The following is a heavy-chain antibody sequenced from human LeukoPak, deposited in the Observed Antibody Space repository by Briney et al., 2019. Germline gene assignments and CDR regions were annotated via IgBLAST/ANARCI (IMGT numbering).Heavy chain of an antibody. CDR2: ISDNGGRT. D-gene: IGHD3/OR15-3a*01. J-gene: IGHJ4*02. V-gene: IGHV3-23*01. CDR3: AKHFCTGLDCSLFDS. CDR1: GFTFSGYA. Sequence: PGGSLRLSCAASGFTFSGYAMSWVRQAPGKGLEWVSTISDNGGRTYYADSVKGRFTISRDNSKNTLFLQMNSLRAEDSAVYYCAKHFCTGLDCSLFDSWGQGTLVTVSS.